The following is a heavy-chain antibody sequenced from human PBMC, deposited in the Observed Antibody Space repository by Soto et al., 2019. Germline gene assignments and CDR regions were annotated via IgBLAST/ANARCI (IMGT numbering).Heavy chain of an antibody. V-gene: IGHV4-4*02. CDR3: ARVCDGFPLGFEYSSDDDAFDI. Sequence: SETLSLTCAVSGGSISSSNWWSWVRQPPGKGLEWIGEIYHSGSTNYNPSLKSRVTISVDKSKNQFSLKLSSVTAADTAVYYCARVCDGFPLGFEYSSDDDAFDIWGQGTMVTVSS. D-gene: IGHD6-6*01. CDR1: GGSISSSNW. J-gene: IGHJ3*02. CDR2: IYHSGST.